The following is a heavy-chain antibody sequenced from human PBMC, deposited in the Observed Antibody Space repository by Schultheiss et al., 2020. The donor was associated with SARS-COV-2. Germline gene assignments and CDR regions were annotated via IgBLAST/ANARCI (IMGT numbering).Heavy chain of an antibody. J-gene: IGHJ4*02. V-gene: IGHV3-30*03. Sequence: GGSLRLSCAASGFSFSSVGMYWVRQAPGKGLEWVAVISYDGSNKYYADSVKGRFTISRDNSKNTLYLQMNSLRAEDTAVYYCARGVGLTRYYFDYWGQGTLVTVSS. CDR3: ARGVGLTRYYFDY. CDR2: ISYDGSNK. CDR1: GFSFSSVG. D-gene: IGHD1-26*01.